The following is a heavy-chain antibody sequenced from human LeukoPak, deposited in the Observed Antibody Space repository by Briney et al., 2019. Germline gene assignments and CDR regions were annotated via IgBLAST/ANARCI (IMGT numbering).Heavy chain of an antibody. J-gene: IGHJ2*01. CDR1: GVSISSYY. V-gene: IGHV4-4*07. CDR2: IYTSGTT. CDR3: ARKAASNWYFDL. Sequence: SETLSLTCAVSGVSISSYYWTWIRQPAGKGLEWIGLIYTSGTTNYNPSVKSRVTMSVDTSKNQFSLKLNSVTAADTAVYYCARKAASNWYFDLWGRGTLVTVYS. D-gene: IGHD6-13*01.